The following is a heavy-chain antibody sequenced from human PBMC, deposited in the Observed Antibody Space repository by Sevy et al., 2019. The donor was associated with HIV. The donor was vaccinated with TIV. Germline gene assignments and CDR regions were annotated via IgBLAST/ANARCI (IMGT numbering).Heavy chain of an antibody. Sequence: SETLSLTCTVSDGSLSSDNYYWVWIRQSPGKGLEWIGTVYYSGRTYYTPSLKTRVTISVDTSKNQFSLKLTSVTAADTAVYYCARSPPIVVVPGAPSWFDPWGQGTLVTVSS. J-gene: IGHJ5*02. CDR1: DGSLSSDNYY. CDR3: ARSPPIVVVPGAPSWFDP. V-gene: IGHV4-39*01. D-gene: IGHD2-2*01. CDR2: VYYSGRT.